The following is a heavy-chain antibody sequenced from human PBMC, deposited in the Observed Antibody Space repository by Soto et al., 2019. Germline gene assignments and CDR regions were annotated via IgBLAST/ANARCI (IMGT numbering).Heavy chain of an antibody. V-gene: IGHV1-69*05. J-gene: IGHJ6*02. Sequence: ASVKVSCKASGGTFSSYAISWVRQAPGQGLEWMGGIIPIFGTANYAQKFQGRVTITRDTSASTAYMELSSLRSEDTAVYYCARVDSYGSYYYGMDVWGQGTTVTVSS. CDR2: IIPIFGTA. CDR1: GGTFSSYA. CDR3: ARVDSYGSYYYGMDV. D-gene: IGHD5-18*01.